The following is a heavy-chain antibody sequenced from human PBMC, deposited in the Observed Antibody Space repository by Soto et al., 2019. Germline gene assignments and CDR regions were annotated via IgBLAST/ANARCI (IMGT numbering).Heavy chain of an antibody. Sequence: QVQLQQWGAGLLKPSETLSLTCAVYGGSFSGYYWSWIRQPPGKGLEWIGEINHSGSTNYNPSLKSRVTLSVDTSKNQFSLKLSSVTAADTAVYYCARTPTRWFDPWGQGTLVTVSS. CDR3: ARTPTRWFDP. CDR1: GGSFSGYY. CDR2: INHSGST. V-gene: IGHV4-34*01. J-gene: IGHJ5*02. D-gene: IGHD4-17*01.